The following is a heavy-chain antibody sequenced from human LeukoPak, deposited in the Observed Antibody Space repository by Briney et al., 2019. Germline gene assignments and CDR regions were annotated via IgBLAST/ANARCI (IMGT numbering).Heavy chain of an antibody. CDR1: GFTFSSYG. CDR2: ISYDGSNK. D-gene: IGHD5-18*01. V-gene: IGHV3-30*03. CDR3: AGAWIQLWLPVY. J-gene: IGHJ4*02. Sequence: GGSLRLSCAASGFTFSSYGMHWVRQAPGKGLEWVAVISYDGSNKYYADSVKGRFTISRDNSKNTLYLQMNSLRAEDTAVYYCAGAWIQLWLPVYWGQGTLVTVSS.